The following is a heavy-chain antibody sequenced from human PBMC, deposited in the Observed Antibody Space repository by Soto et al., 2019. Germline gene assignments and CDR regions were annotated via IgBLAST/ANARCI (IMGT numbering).Heavy chain of an antibody. Sequence: EVQLLESGGGLVQPGGSLRLSCAASGFTFSSYAMNRVRQAPGKGLEWVSGISGSGGSTYYADSVKGRFTISRDNSKNTLYLQMNSLRAEDTAVYYCAKDRFGEYFYYGMDVWGQGTTVTVSS. D-gene: IGHD3-10*01. CDR3: AKDRFGEYFYYGMDV. CDR1: GFTFSSYA. V-gene: IGHV3-23*01. J-gene: IGHJ6*02. CDR2: ISGSGGST.